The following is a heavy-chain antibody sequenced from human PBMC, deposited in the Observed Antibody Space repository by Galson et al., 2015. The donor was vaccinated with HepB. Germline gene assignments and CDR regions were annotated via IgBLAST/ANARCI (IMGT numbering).Heavy chain of an antibody. Sequence: SLRLSCAASGFTFSSYAMSWVRQAPGKGLEWVSAISGSGGSTYYADSVKGRFTISRDNSKNTLYLQMNSLRAEDTAVYYCAKDCRRRMTTVVNDAFDIWGQGTMVTVSS. CDR3: AKDCRRRMTTVVNDAFDI. V-gene: IGHV3-23*01. D-gene: IGHD4-23*01. J-gene: IGHJ3*02. CDR2: ISGSGGST. CDR1: GFTFSSYA.